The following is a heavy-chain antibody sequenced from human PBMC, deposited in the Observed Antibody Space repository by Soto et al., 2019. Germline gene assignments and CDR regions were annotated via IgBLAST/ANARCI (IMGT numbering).Heavy chain of an antibody. Sequence: SVKVSCKASGGTFSSYAISWVRQAPGQGLEWMGGIIPIFGTANYAQKFQGRVTITADESTSTAYMELSSLRSEDTAVYYCAREPYYYDSSGPYVGVWGQGTTVTVSS. D-gene: IGHD3-22*01. CDR3: AREPYYYDSSGPYVGV. V-gene: IGHV1-69*13. J-gene: IGHJ6*02. CDR1: GGTFSSYA. CDR2: IIPIFGTA.